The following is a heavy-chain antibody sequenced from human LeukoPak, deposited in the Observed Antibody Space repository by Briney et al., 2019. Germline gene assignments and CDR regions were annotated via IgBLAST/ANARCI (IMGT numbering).Heavy chain of an antibody. D-gene: IGHD3-3*01. Sequence: GESLKISCKGSGYSFTSYWIGWVRQMPGKGLEWMGIIYPGDSDTRYSPSFQGQVTISADKSISTAYLQWSSLKASDTAMYYCARLGNYDFWGGYPTPFGDYWGQGTLVTVSS. CDR3: ARLGNYDFWGGYPTPFGDY. CDR2: IYPGDSDT. CDR1: GYSFTSYW. V-gene: IGHV5-51*01. J-gene: IGHJ4*02.